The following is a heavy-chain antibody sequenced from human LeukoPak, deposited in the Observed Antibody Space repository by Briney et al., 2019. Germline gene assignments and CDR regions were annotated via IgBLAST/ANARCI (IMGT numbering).Heavy chain of an antibody. D-gene: IGHD6-13*01. CDR1: GGSFSGYY. Sequence: SETLSLTCTVSGGSFSGYYWGWIRQPPGKGLEWIGNIYYSGSTYYNPSLKSRVTISLDTSKNQFSLKLSSVTAADTAVYYCARGRYSSSWYDSWGQGTLVTVSS. V-gene: IGHV4-39*01. J-gene: IGHJ5*01. CDR3: ARGRYSSSWYDS. CDR2: IYYSGST.